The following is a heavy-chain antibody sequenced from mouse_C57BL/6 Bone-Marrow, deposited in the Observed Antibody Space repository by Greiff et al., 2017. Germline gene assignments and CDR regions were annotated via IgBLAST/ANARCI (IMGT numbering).Heavy chain of an antibody. Sequence: EVQGVESGGGLVQPGGSLSLSCAASGFTFTDYYMSWVRQPPGKALEWLGFIRNKANGYTTEYSASVKGRFTISRDNSQSILYLQMNALRAEDSATYYCARSSLYYGSSSYYAMDYWGQGTSVTVSS. D-gene: IGHD1-1*01. J-gene: IGHJ4*01. CDR1: GFTFTDYY. CDR2: IRNKANGYTT. CDR3: ARSSLYYGSSSYYAMDY. V-gene: IGHV7-3*01.